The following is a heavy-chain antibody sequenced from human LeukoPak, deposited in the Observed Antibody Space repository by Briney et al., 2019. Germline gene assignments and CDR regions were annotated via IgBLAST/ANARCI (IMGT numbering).Heavy chain of an antibody. D-gene: IGHD3-16*01. CDR3: AKTSRYNYDPFDS. V-gene: IGHV4-59*01. CDR2: KYDGRPA. CDR1: GGSITTGY. Sequence: LETLSLTCSVSGGSITTGYWTWLRQTPLKGLEWIGYKYDGRPANINPSLRSRATISVDTSKNQFSLQLTSVTAADTAIYYCAKTSRYNYDPFDSWGQGTLVTVSS. J-gene: IGHJ4*02.